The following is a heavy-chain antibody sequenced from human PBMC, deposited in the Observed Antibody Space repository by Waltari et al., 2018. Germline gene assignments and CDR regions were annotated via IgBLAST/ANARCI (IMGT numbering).Heavy chain of an antibody. V-gene: IGHV4-34*01. CDR3: ARGGRLMGSDY. CDR1: GGSFSGYY. Sequence: QVQLQQWGAGLLKPSETLSLTCAVYGGSFSGYYWSWIRQPPGKGLEWIGEINHSGSTNYNPSLKSRVTISGDTSKNQFSLKLSSVTAADTAVYYCARGGRLMGSDYWGQGTLVTVSS. D-gene: IGHD2-8*01. J-gene: IGHJ4*02. CDR2: INHSGST.